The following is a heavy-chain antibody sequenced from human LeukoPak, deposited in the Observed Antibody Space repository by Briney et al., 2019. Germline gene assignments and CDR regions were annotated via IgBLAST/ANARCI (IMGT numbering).Heavy chain of an antibody. Sequence: SETLSLTCTVSGGCISSYYWSWIRQPPGKGLEWIGNIHYSGSTNYNPSLKSRVTISVDRSKNQFSLKLSSVTAADTAVYYCAREYYYDRNFDYWGQGTLVTVSS. CDR2: IHYSGST. V-gene: IGHV4-59*12. J-gene: IGHJ4*02. CDR1: GGCISSYY. D-gene: IGHD3-22*01. CDR3: AREYYYDRNFDY.